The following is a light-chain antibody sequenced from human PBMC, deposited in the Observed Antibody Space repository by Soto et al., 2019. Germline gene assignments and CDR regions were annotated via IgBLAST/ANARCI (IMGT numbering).Light chain of an antibody. CDR2: DAS. Sequence: QSLSTLSPSTGDRATVTCRASQSVSSYLAWYQQKPGQAPRLLIYDASNRATGIPARFSGSGSGTDFTLTISRLEPDDFAVYYCQQYGSSGTFGQGTKVDIK. V-gene: IGKV3-20*01. J-gene: IGKJ1*01. CDR1: QSVSSY. CDR3: QQYGSSGT.